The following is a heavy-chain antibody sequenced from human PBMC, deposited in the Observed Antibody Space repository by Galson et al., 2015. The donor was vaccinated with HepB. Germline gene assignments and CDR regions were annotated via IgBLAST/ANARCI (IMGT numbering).Heavy chain of an antibody. Sequence: LRLSCAASGFPFISYAIHWVRQAPGKGLEYVSAISSNGGSTYYADSVKGRFTISRDNSKNMVFLQMNSLRAEDTAVYYCAKGIPADWYYDLWGRGTLVTVSS. CDR1: GFPFISYA. D-gene: IGHD5-18*01. CDR2: ISSNGGST. CDR3: AKGIPADWYYDL. V-gene: IGHV3-64*04. J-gene: IGHJ2*01.